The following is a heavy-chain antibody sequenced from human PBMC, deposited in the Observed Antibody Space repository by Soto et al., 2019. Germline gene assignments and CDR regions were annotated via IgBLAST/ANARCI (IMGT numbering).Heavy chain of an antibody. CDR2: IRESGASS. V-gene: IGHV3-23*01. D-gene: IGHD3-10*01. CDR3: ARGKRPYYNGITYYWTDDY. Sequence: EVQLLESGGGLVQPGGSLRLSCAASGFTFRDQPMSWLRQAPGKGLEWVSSIRESGASSYYADSVKGRFTTSRDNSRNTLYWQMNSLRAEDTAVYYCARGKRPYYNGITYYWTDDYWGQGTRVTVSS. CDR1: GFTFRDQP. J-gene: IGHJ4*02.